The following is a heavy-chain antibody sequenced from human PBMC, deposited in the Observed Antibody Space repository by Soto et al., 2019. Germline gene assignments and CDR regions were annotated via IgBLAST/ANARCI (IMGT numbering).Heavy chain of an antibody. V-gene: IGHV1-69*13. D-gene: IGHD6-6*01. CDR2: IIPIFGTA. CDR3: ARVPGSSSSRYYYYGMDV. Sequence: GASVKVSCKDSGGTFSSYAISWVRQAPGQGLEWMGGIIPIFGTANYAQKFQGRVTITADESTSTAYMELSSLRSEDTAVYYCARVPGSSSSRYYYYGMDVWGQGTTVTVSS. J-gene: IGHJ6*02. CDR1: GGTFSSYA.